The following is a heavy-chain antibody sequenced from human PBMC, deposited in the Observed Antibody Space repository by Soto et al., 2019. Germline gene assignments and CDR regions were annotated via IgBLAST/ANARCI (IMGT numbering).Heavy chain of an antibody. V-gene: IGHV3-11*05. Sequence: QVQLVESGGGLVKPGGSLRLSCAASGFTFSDYYMTWIRQAPGKGLEWVSYISSSSSYTNYADSVKGRFTISRDNAKKSLDLKRNSLRAEDTAGYYWARDIDCTSTSCYGSDYWCQGTLVTVS. J-gene: IGHJ4*02. CDR1: GFTFSDYY. D-gene: IGHD2-2*01. CDR2: ISSSSSYT. CDR3: ARDIDCTSTSCYGSDY.